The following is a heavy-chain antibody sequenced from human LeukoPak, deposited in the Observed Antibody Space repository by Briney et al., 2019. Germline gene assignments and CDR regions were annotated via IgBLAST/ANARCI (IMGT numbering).Heavy chain of an antibody. V-gene: IGHV5-51*01. Sequence: GESLKISCEGSGYSFTTYWIGWVRQVPGKGLEWMGIIYPGDSDTRYNPSFQDQVTISADKSISTAYLQWSSLKASDTAIYYCARAEWLRLSRGDVWWFDPWGPGTLVTVSS. CDR3: ARAEWLRLSRGDVWWFDP. J-gene: IGHJ5*02. D-gene: IGHD5-12*01. CDR2: IYPGDSDT. CDR1: GYSFTTYW.